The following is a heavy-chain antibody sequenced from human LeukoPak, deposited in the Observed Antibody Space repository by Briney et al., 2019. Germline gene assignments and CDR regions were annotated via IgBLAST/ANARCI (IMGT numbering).Heavy chain of an antibody. V-gene: IGHV3-48*04. CDR2: ISSSSSTI. CDR3: ARDYGDYAFDY. J-gene: IGHJ4*02. Sequence: PGGSLRLSCAASGFTFSSYSMNWVRQAPGKGLEWVSYISSSSSTIYYADSVKGRFTISRDNAKNSLYLQMNSLRAEDTAVYYCARDYGDYAFDYWGQGTLVIVSS. CDR1: GFTFSSYS. D-gene: IGHD4-17*01.